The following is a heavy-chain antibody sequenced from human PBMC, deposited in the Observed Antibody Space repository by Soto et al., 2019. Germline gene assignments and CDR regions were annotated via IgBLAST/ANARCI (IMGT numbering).Heavy chain of an antibody. D-gene: IGHD6-6*01. CDR2: IYHSGST. CDR1: GGSISSSNW. J-gene: IGHJ6*02. V-gene: IGHV4-4*02. CDR3: ARLYLDSSSFWVQYYYYYGMDV. Sequence: KPSETLSLTCAVSGGSISSSNWWSWVRQPPGKGLEWIGEIYHSGSTNYNPSLKSRVTISVDKSKNQFSLKLSSVTAADTAVYYCARLYLDSSSFWVQYYYYYGMDVWGQGTTVTVSS.